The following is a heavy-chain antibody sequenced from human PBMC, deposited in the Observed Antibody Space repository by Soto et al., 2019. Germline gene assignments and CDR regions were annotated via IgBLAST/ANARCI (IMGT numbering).Heavy chain of an antibody. Sequence: GGSLRLSCAASGFTFTNAWINWVRPAPGKGLEWVGRIKSKTDGGTDYAEPVKGRFAISRDDSNNMVYLQMNSLRTEDTAVYYCTTDSYSSIRIVRFDYWGHGTLVTVSS. CDR3: TTDSYSSIRIVRFDY. CDR1: GFTFTNAW. CDR2: IKSKTDGGT. D-gene: IGHD2-2*01. V-gene: IGHV3-15*07. J-gene: IGHJ4*01.